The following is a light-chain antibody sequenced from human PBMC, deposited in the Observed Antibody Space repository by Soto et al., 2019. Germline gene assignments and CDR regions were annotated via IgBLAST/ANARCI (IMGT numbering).Light chain of an antibody. Sequence: QPVLTQSPSASASLGASVKLTCTLSSEHSSYAIAWHQQQPEKGPRYLMKLNSDGSHSKGDGIPDRFSGSSSGAERYLTISSLQSEDEADYYCQTWGTGIQVFGTGTKLTVL. J-gene: IGLJ1*01. CDR1: SEHSSYA. V-gene: IGLV4-69*01. CDR3: QTWGTGIQV. CDR2: LNSDGSH.